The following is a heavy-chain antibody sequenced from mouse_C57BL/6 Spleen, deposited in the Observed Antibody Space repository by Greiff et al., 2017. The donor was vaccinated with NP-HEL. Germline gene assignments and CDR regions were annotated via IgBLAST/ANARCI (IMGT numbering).Heavy chain of an antibody. V-gene: IGHV1-50*01. D-gene: IGHD1-1*01. Sequence: VQLQQSGAELVKPGASVKLSCKASGYTFTSYGMQWVKQRPGQGLEWIGEIDPSDNYTNNNQKFKGKATLAVDTSSSTADMQLSSLTSEYSAVSYCARWGTTVRNAMDYWGQGTSVTVS. J-gene: IGHJ4*01. CDR2: IDPSDNYT. CDR1: GYTFTSYG. CDR3: ARWGTTVRNAMDY.